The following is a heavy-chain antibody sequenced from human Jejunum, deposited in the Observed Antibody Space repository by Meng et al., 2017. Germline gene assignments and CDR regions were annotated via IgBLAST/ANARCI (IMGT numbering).Heavy chain of an antibody. CDR2: IWYDGSNK. Sequence: GGSLRLSCVASGFSFSSYGMHWVRQAPGKGLEWLSVIWYDGSNKYYGDSVKGRFSVSRDNSQNTLYLQMDSLRVDDMAVYYCARDDGANSAIYWGQGTLVTVSS. D-gene: IGHD4-23*01. V-gene: IGHV3-33*01. J-gene: IGHJ4*02. CDR1: GFSFSSYG. CDR3: ARDDGANSAIY.